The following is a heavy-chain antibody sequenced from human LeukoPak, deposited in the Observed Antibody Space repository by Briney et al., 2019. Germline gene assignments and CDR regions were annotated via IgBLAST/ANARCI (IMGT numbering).Heavy chain of an antibody. D-gene: IGHD2-2*01. CDR2: ISSSTTYI. CDR1: GFTFTTYY. J-gene: IGHJ6*03. Sequence: GGSLRLSCAASGFTFTTYYMNWVRQAPGKGLEWVSSISSSTTYIYYADSVKGRLTFSRDNAENSLYLQMNSLRAEDTAVYYCARGPSDYLDVWGIGTTVTVSS. V-gene: IGHV3-21*01. CDR3: ARGPSDYLDV.